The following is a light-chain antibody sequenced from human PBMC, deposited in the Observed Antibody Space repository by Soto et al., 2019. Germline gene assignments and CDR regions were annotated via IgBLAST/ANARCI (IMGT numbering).Light chain of an antibody. CDR2: AAS. V-gene: IGKV3-15*01. J-gene: IGKJ3*01. CDR1: QSVSSN. CDR3: QQYSNWPIT. Sequence: EIVMTQSPATLSVSPGERATLSCRASQSVSSNLAWYQQKPGQAPRLLIYAASTRATVIPARFSGSGSGTEFTLTISRLQSEDFAVYYCQQYSNWPITFGPGTKVDIK.